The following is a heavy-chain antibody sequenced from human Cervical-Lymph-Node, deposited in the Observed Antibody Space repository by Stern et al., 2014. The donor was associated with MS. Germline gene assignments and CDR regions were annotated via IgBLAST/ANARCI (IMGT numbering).Heavy chain of an antibody. CDR3: AARRH. CDR1: GFTFSDYY. V-gene: IGHV3-11*06. D-gene: IGHD1-14*01. Sequence: DQLVESGGDLVKPGGSLKLSCAASGFTFSDYYMSWIRQAPGKGLEWISYISTESTYTNYAVSVRGRFTISRDDAKNSLYLQMNGLRAEDTAVYYCAARRHWGQGTLVSVSS. J-gene: IGHJ4*02. CDR2: ISTESTYT.